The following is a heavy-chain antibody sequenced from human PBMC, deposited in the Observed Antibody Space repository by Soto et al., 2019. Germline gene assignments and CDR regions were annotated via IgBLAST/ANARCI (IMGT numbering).Heavy chain of an antibody. D-gene: IGHD2-2*01. V-gene: IGHV3-33*01. CDR2: IWYDGSNK. CDR1: GFTFSSYG. J-gene: IGHJ3*02. Sequence: GGSLRLSCAASGFTFSSYGMHWVRQAPGKGLEWVAVIWYDGSNKYYADSVKGRFTISRDNSKNTLYLQMNSLSAEDTAVYYCARDPYCSSTSCHYLGAFDIWGQGTMVTVSS. CDR3: ARDPYCSSTSCHYLGAFDI.